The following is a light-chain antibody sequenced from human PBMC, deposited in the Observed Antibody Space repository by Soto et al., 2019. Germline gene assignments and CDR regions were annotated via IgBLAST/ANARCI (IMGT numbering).Light chain of an antibody. CDR3: QQNGSSRWT. CDR1: QSVSRSY. J-gene: IGKJ1*01. V-gene: IGKV3-20*01. CDR2: GAS. Sequence: EIVLTQSPGTRSLSPGERATLSCRASQSVSRSYLAWYQEKPGQAPRLLIYGASSRATGIAARFSGSGSGTVVTRTMSRLEPEDFAVYYCQQNGSSRWTFGEGPKVEIK.